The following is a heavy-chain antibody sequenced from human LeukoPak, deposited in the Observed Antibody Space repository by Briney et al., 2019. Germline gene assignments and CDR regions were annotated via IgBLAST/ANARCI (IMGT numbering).Heavy chain of an antibody. J-gene: IGHJ4*02. CDR2: IWYDGSNK. Sequence: GGSLRLSCAASGFTFSSYGMHWVRQAPGKGLEWVAVIWYDGSNKYYADSVKGRFTISRDNSKNTLYLQMNSLRAEDTAVYYCARDTSAWRVGALDYWGQGTLVTVSS. V-gene: IGHV3-33*08. D-gene: IGHD1-26*01. CDR1: GFTFSSYG. CDR3: ARDTSAWRVGALDY.